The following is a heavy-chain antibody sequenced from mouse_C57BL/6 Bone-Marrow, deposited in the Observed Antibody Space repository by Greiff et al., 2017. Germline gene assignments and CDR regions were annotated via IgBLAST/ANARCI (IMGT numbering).Heavy chain of an antibody. CDR2: ISDGGSYT. V-gene: IGHV5-4*03. J-gene: IGHJ3*01. CDR3: ARDGAYDGSRAY. Sequence: EVMLVESGGGLVKPGGSLKLSCAASGFTFSCYAMSWVRQTPEKRLEWVATISDGGSYTYYPDNVKGRFTISRDNAKDNLYLQMSHLKSEDTAMYYCARDGAYDGSRAYWGQGTLVTVSA. D-gene: IGHD1-1*01. CDR1: GFTFSCYA.